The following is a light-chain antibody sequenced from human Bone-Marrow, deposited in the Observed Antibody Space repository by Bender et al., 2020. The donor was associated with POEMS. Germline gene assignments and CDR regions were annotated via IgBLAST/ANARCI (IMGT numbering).Light chain of an antibody. J-gene: IGLJ3*02. CDR2: EVN. CDR3: SAWDDSLSAWV. CDR1: SSDVGGYDY. V-gene: IGLV2-14*01. Sequence: QSALTQPASVSGSPGQSITISCTGTSSDVGGYDYVSWYQQHPGKAPTLMIYEVNNRPSGVSNRFSGSKSGTSASLAISGLQSEDEAEYYCSAWDDSLSAWVFGGGTKLTVL.